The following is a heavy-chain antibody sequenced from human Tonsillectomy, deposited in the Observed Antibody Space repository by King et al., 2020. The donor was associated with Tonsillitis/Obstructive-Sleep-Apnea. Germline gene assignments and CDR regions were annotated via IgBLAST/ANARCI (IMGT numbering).Heavy chain of an antibody. Sequence: VQLVESGGGWVQPGRSLRLSCTASGFTFGDYAMSWVRQAPGKGLEWVGFIRSKAYGGTTEYAASVKGRFTISRDDSKSIAYLQMNSLKTEDTAVYYCTRDIAARPDDAFDIWGQGTMVTVSS. CDR2: IRSKAYGGTT. CDR3: TRDIAARPDDAFDI. V-gene: IGHV3-49*04. CDR1: GFTFGDYA. J-gene: IGHJ3*02. D-gene: IGHD6-6*01.